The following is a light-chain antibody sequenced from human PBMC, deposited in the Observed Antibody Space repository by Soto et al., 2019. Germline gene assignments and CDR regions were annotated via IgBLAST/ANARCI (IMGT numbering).Light chain of an antibody. V-gene: IGKV3-20*01. CDR1: QSINSN. CDR3: QQYGSSPPT. CDR2: AAS. Sequence: TQSPATLSVSPGDRAPLSCRASQSINSNLAWYQQHPGQAPRLLIYAASTRATAVPDRFSGSGSGTDFTLTISRLEPEDFAVYYCQQYGSSPPTFGQGTRLEIK. J-gene: IGKJ5*01.